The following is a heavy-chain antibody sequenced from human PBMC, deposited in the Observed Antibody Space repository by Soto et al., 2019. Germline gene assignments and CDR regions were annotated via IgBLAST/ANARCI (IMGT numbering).Heavy chain of an antibody. Sequence: ASVKVSCKASGYTFTSYGISWVRQAPGQGLEWMGWISAYNGNTNYAQKLQGRVTMTTDTSTSTAYMELRSLRSDDTAVYYCARDVLLWFGEPGANRGIDYWGQGTLVTVSS. CDR1: GYTFTSYG. V-gene: IGHV1-18*01. CDR3: ARDVLLWFGEPGANRGIDY. CDR2: ISAYNGNT. D-gene: IGHD3-10*01. J-gene: IGHJ4*02.